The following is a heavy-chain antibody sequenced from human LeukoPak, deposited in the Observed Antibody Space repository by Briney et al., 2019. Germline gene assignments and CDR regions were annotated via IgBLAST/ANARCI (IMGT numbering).Heavy chain of an antibody. CDR1: GGSISSYY. CDR3: ARVGSSSWYFDY. CDR2: IYTSGST. V-gene: IGHV4-4*07. Sequence: SETLSLTCTVSGGSISSYYWSWIRQPAGKGLEWVGRIYTSGSTNYNPSLKSRVTMSVDTSKNQFSLKLSSVTAADTAVYYCARVGSSSWYFDYWGQGTLVTVSS. J-gene: IGHJ4*02. D-gene: IGHD6-13*01.